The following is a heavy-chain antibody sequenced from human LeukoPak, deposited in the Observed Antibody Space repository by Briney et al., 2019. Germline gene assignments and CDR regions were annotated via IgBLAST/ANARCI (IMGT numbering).Heavy chain of an antibody. CDR3: ARGPDERDGYNHGAFDI. Sequence: SSETLSLTCAVYGGSFSGYYWSWIRQPPGKGLEWIGEINHSGSTNYNPSLKSRVTISVDTSKNQFSLKLSSVTAADTAVYYCARGPDERDGYNHGAFDIWGQGTMVTVSS. D-gene: IGHD5-24*01. CDR2: INHSGST. V-gene: IGHV4-34*01. J-gene: IGHJ3*02. CDR1: GGSFSGYY.